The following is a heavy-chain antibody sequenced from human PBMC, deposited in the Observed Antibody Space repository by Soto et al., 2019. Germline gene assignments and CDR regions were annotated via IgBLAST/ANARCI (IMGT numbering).Heavy chain of an antibody. D-gene: IGHD3-3*01. Sequence: QVQLVQSGAEVKKPGSSVKVSCKASGGTFSSYAISWVRQAPGQGLEWMGGIIPIFGTANYAQKFQGRVTITADESTSTAYMELSSLRSEDTAVYYCARAALSGNRGSTDRYDFWSGHDYYYYYGMDVWGQGTTVTVSS. CDR3: ARAALSGNRGSTDRYDFWSGHDYYYYYGMDV. V-gene: IGHV1-69*01. J-gene: IGHJ6*02. CDR1: GGTFSSYA. CDR2: IIPIFGTA.